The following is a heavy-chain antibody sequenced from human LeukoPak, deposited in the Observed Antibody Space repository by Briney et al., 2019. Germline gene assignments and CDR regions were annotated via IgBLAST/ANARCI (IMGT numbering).Heavy chain of an antibody. Sequence: PSEILSLTCAVSGGSISSGGYSWSWIRQPPGKGLEWIGEINHSGSTNYNPSLKSRVTISVDTSKNQFSLKLSSVTAADTAVYYCARWPGFDPWGQGTLVTVSS. V-gene: IGHV4-34*01. J-gene: IGHJ5*02. CDR1: GGSISSGGYS. CDR2: INHSGST. CDR3: ARWPGFDP.